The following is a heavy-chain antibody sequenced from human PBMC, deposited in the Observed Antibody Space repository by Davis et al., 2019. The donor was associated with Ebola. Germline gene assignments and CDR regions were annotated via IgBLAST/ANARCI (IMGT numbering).Heavy chain of an antibody. CDR3: ARATRPYYDSSGYDY. V-gene: IGHV1-24*01. CDR1: GYTLTELS. J-gene: IGHJ4*02. Sequence: ASVKVSCKVSGYTLTELSMHWVRQAPGKGLEWMGGFDPEDGETIYAQKFQGRVTISRDMSTSTSYLDLSSLRSEDTAVYYCARATRPYYDSSGYDYWGQGTLVTVSS. D-gene: IGHD3-22*01. CDR2: FDPEDGET.